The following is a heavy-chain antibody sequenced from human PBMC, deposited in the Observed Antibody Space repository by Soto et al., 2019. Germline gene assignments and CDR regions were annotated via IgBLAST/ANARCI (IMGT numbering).Heavy chain of an antibody. D-gene: IGHD3-10*01. V-gene: IGHV3-21*06. CDR3: ARVGPTTMVISYFDY. Sequence: EVQLVESGGGLVKPGGSLRLSCAASGFTFSSYTMNWVRQAPGKGLEWVSSISSSSTYIYYADSIKGRVTISRDNAKNSLYPHMNSLRAEDTAVYYCARVGPTTMVISYFDYWGQGTLVTVSS. CDR1: GFTFSSYT. CDR2: ISSSSTYI. J-gene: IGHJ4*02.